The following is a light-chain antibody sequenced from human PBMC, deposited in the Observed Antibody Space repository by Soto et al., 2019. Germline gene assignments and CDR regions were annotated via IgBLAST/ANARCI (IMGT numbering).Light chain of an antibody. CDR3: QKYTSAPRT. V-gene: IGKV1-27*01. CDR2: AAS. J-gene: IGKJ1*01. CDR1: QGISNY. Sequence: DIQMTQSPSSLSASVGDRVAITCRASQGISNYLACYQQKPGKVPKLLIYAASTLQSGVPSRFSGSGSGTDFTLTISSLQPEDVANYYCQKYTSAPRTFGQGTKVAIK.